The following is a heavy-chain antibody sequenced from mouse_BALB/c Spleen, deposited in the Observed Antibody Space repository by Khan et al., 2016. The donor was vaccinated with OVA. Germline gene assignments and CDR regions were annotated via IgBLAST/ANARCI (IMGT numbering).Heavy chain of an antibody. V-gene: IGHV5-9-3*01. D-gene: IGHD1-1*01. CDR3: ARPPITTIVATSYWFFDV. J-gene: IGHJ1*01. Sequence: EVELVESGGDLVKPGGSLKLSCAASGFTFSGYALSWVRQTPEKRPEWVATISSGDSYTYYPDSVKGRFTISRDNVKNALYLQMSSLRSEDTAMYYCARPPITTIVATSYWFFDVWGAGTTVTVSS. CDR1: GFTFSGYA. CDR2: ISSGDSYT.